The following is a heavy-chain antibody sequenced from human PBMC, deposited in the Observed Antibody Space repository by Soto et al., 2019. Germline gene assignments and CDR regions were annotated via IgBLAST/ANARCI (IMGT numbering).Heavy chain of an antibody. Sequence: ASVKVSCKASGYSFTGYAIHWVRQAPGQGLEWMGWISAYNGNTNYAQKLQGRVTMTTDTSTSTAYMELRSLRSDDTAVYYCARGGSSGWYIPQTYYYYGMDVWGQGTTVTVSS. CDR3: ARGGSSGWYIPQTYYYYGMDV. CDR1: GYSFTGYA. V-gene: IGHV1-18*04. D-gene: IGHD6-19*01. CDR2: ISAYNGNT. J-gene: IGHJ6*02.